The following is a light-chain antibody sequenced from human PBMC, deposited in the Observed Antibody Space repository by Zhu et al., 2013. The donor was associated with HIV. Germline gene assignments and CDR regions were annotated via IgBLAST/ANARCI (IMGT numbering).Light chain of an antibody. Sequence: QSALTQPASVSGSPGQSITISCTGTSSDVGGYEYVSWYQQNPGKAPKLIIYEVINRPSGVSNRFSGSKSGNTASLIISGLQAEDEADYYCSSYTSTNTREVVFGGGTRVTVL. CDR2: EVI. CDR1: SSDVGGYEY. V-gene: IGLV2-14*01. J-gene: IGLJ3*02. CDR3: SSYTSTNTREVV.